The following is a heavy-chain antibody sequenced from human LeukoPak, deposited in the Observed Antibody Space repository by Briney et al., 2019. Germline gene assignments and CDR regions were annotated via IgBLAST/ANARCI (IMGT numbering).Heavy chain of an antibody. CDR1: GGSISSYY. Sequence: SETLSLTCTVSGGSISSYYWNWIRQPPGKGLEWIGSIYHSGSTYYNPSLKSRVTISVDTSKNQFSLKLSSVTAADTTVYYCAREWYSSSWYDGNAFDIWGQGTMVTVSS. V-gene: IGHV4-38-2*02. CDR2: IYHSGST. CDR3: AREWYSSSWYDGNAFDI. J-gene: IGHJ3*02. D-gene: IGHD6-13*01.